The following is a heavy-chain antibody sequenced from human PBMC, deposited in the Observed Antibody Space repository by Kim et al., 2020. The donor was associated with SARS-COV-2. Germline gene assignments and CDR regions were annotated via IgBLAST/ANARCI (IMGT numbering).Heavy chain of an antibody. CDR1: GYSFTSYW. CDR2: IYPGDSDT. J-gene: IGHJ5*02. V-gene: IGHV5-51*01. Sequence: GESLKISCKGSGYSFTSYWIGWVRQMPGKGLEWMGIIYPGDSDTRYSPSFQGQVTISADKSISTAYLQWSSLKASDTAMYYCARQGDIVVVPAAMRWYNWFDPWGQGTLVTVSS. CDR3: ARQGDIVVVPAAMRWYNWFDP. D-gene: IGHD2-2*01.